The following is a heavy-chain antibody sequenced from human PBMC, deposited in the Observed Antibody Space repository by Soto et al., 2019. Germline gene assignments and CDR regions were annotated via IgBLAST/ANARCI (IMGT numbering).Heavy chain of an antibody. CDR3: ARAHIVVVPAGRSNWFDP. CDR1: GGSISSGGYY. D-gene: IGHD2-2*01. V-gene: IGHV4-31*03. CDR2: IYYSGST. Sequence: QVQLQESGPGLVKPSQTLSLTCTVSGGSISSGGYYWSWIRQHPGKGLEWVGYIYYSGSTYYNPSLKSRVTISVDTSKNPFSLKLSSVTAADTAVYYCARAHIVVVPAGRSNWFDPWGQGTLVTVSS. J-gene: IGHJ5*02.